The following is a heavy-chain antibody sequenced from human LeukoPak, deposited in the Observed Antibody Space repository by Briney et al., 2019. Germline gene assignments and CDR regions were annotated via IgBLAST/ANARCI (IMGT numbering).Heavy chain of an antibody. V-gene: IGHV1-8*01. CDR1: GYTFTSYD. CDR3: ARAEYYDFWSGYSDRYYYYGMDV. D-gene: IGHD3-3*01. J-gene: IGHJ6*02. Sequence: ASVKVSCKASGYTFTSYDINWVRQATGQGLEWMGWMNPNSGNTGYAQKFQGRVTMTRNTSISTACMELSSLRSEDTAVYYCARAEYYDFWSGYSDRYYYYGMDVWGQGTTVTVSS. CDR2: MNPNSGNT.